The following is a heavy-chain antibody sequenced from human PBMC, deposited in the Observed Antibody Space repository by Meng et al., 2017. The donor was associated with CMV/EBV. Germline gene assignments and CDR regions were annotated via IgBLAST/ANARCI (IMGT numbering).Heavy chain of an antibody. Sequence: ASVKVSCKASGYTFTSYYMHWVRQAPGQGLEWMGIINPSGGSTSYAQKFQGRVTMTRDTSTSTVYMELSSLRSEDTAMYYCARLRASLIVVVQPYYFDYWGQGTLVTVSS. J-gene: IGHJ4*02. D-gene: IGHD3-22*01. CDR2: INPSGGST. CDR3: ARLRASLIVVVQPYYFDY. CDR1: GYTFTSYY. V-gene: IGHV1-46*01.